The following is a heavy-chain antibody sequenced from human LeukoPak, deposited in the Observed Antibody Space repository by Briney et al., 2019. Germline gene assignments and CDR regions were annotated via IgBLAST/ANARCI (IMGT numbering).Heavy chain of an antibody. D-gene: IGHD5-18*01. Sequence: GGSLRLSCAASEFTFSSYSMNWVRQAPGKGLEWVSYITNSGNSKSYADSVKGRFTISRDNAENSLYLQMNSLRVEDTAFYYCARDLAYSRLDYWGQGMLVTVSS. CDR3: ARDLAYSRLDY. J-gene: IGHJ4*02. CDR1: EFTFSSYS. CDR2: ITNSGNSK. V-gene: IGHV3-48*04.